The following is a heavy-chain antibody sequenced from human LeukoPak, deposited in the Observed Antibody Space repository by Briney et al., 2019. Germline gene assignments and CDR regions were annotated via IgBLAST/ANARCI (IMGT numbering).Heavy chain of an antibody. CDR2: IYYSGST. J-gene: IGHJ5*02. V-gene: IGHV4-59*01. D-gene: IGHD6-13*01. CDR1: GGSISSYY. CDR3: ARDRGIAAAGTANWFDP. Sequence: PSETLSLTCTVSGGSISSYYWSWIRQPPGKGLEWIGYIYYSGSTNYNPSLKSRVTISVDTSKNQFSLKLSSVTAADTAVYYCARDRGIAAAGTANWFDPWGQGTLVTVSS.